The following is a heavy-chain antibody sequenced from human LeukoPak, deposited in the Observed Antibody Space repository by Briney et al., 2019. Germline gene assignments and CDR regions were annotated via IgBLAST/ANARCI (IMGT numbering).Heavy chain of an antibody. D-gene: IGHD5-24*01. CDR3: ARGVRDGYNYWYYFGN. CDR1: GFTFSSYW. J-gene: IGHJ4*02. CDR2: INSDGSST. V-gene: IGHV3-74*01. Sequence: GGSLRLSCAASGFTFSSYWMHWVRQAPGKGLVWVSRINSDGSSTSYADSVKGRFTISRDNSKNTLYLQMNSLRAEDTAVYYCARGVRDGYNYWYYFGNWGQGTLVTVSS.